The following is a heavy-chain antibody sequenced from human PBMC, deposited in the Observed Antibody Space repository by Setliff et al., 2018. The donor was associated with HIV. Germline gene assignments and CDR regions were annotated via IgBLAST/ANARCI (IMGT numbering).Heavy chain of an antibody. CDR1: GFTFSSYS. J-gene: IGHJ4*02. CDR2: ISSGGEIM. V-gene: IGHV3-23*01. CDR3: AKSLLVAGNDY. Sequence: GESLKISCAASGFTFSSYSMNWVRQAPGKGLEWVSAISSGGEIMFYADSVKGRFTISRDNSKNTLYLQMISLRADDTAVYYCAKSLLVAGNDYWGQGTLVTGLL. D-gene: IGHD2-8*02.